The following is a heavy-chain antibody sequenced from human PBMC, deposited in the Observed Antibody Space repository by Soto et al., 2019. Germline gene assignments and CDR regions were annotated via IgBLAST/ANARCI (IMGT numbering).Heavy chain of an antibody. Sequence: QVQLLQSGAEVKKPGASVKVSCKASGYTFTNYGITWVRQAPGQGLEWMGWISAYNGDTHYTQRLQGRVTMTTDTSTSTAYMELRGLRSDDTAVYYCARVRRLVGYFYYYMDVWGKGTTGTVSS. J-gene: IGHJ6*03. CDR3: ARVRRLVGYFYYYMDV. CDR1: GYTFTNYG. D-gene: IGHD6-6*01. CDR2: ISAYNGDT. V-gene: IGHV1-18*01.